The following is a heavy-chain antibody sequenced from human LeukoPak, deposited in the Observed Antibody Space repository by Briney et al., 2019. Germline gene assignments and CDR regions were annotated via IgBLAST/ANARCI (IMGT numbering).Heavy chain of an antibody. V-gene: IGHV3-48*02. J-gene: IGHJ4*02. CDR2: INHNAEMI. CDR1: GFPFGSYV. Sequence: GGSLRLSCEASGFPFGSYVMSWVRQAPGKGLERIAYINHNAEMIFYPDFVKGRFTISRDNAKSSLYLQMNALRYEDTAIYYCARDHDWAFDLWGQGTLVTVSS. CDR3: ARDHDWAFDL. D-gene: IGHD3-9*01.